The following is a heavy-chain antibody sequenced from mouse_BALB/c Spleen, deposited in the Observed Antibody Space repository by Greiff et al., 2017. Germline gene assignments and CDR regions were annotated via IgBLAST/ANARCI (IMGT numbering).Heavy chain of an antibody. D-gene: IGHD3-3*01. V-gene: IGHV1-4*02. Sequence: VQLVESAAELARPGASVKMSCKASGYTFTSYTMHWVKQRPGQGLEWIGYINPSSGYTEYNQKFKDKTTLTADKSSSTAYMQLSSLTSEDSAVYYCARWDSARAMDYWGQGTSVTVSS. CDR3: ARWDSARAMDY. CDR2: INPSSGYT. J-gene: IGHJ4*01. CDR1: GYTFTSYT.